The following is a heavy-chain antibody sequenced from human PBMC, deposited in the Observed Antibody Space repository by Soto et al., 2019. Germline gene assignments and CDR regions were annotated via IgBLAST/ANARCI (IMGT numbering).Heavy chain of an antibody. D-gene: IGHD6-6*01. CDR2: IDSRGRTI. V-gene: IGHV3-11*01. CDR3: ARQAARNYFDF. J-gene: IGHJ4*02. Sequence: QVQLVESGGALVKPGGSLRLSCAASGYTFSDYYMSWIRQAPGKGLEWVSYIDSRGRTISYADSVKGRFTISRDDAKNSLYLQMNSLRADDTAVYYCARQAARNYFDFWGQGTLVTVSS. CDR1: GYTFSDYY.